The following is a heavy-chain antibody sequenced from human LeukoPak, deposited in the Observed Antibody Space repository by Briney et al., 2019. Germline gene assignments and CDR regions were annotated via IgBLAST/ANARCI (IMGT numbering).Heavy chain of an antibody. V-gene: IGHV1-24*01. D-gene: IGHD5-24*01. CDR1: GYTLTELS. CDR2: FDPEDGET. CDR3: AREPRRDGYNWPNYYYMDV. Sequence: RASVKVSCKVSGYTLTELSMHWVRQAPGKGLEWMGGFDPEDGETIYAQKFQGRVTMTEDTSTDTAYMELSSLRSEDTAVYYCAREPRRDGYNWPNYYYMDVWGKGTTVTISS. J-gene: IGHJ6*03.